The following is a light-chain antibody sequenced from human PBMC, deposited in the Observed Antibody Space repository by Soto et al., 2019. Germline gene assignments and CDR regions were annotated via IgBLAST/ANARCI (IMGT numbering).Light chain of an antibody. V-gene: IGKV3-20*01. J-gene: IGKJ1*01. CDR1: QTLTSSY. CDR3: QQYGSSPRT. CDR2: GAS. Sequence: EIVLTQSPGTLSLSPGEIVALSFRASQTLTSSYLAWYQQKPGQAPRLLIYGASSRATGIPDRFRGSGSGTDFTLTITRLEPEDFAVYYCQQYGSSPRTFGQGTKVDIK.